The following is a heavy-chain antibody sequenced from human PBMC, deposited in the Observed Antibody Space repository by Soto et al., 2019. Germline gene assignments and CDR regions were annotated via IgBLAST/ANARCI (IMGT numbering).Heavy chain of an antibody. CDR1: GFTFSSYW. V-gene: IGHV3-74*01. Sequence: PGGSLRLSCAASGFTFSSYWMHWVRQAPGKGLVWVSRINSDGSNTSYAGSVKGRFTISRDNSKNTLYLQMNSLRAEDTAVYYCASLRGLRFLEWLSNLRGAYYYYGMDVWGQGTTVTVSS. J-gene: IGHJ6*02. D-gene: IGHD3-3*01. CDR3: ASLRGLRFLEWLSNLRGAYYYYGMDV. CDR2: INSDGSNT.